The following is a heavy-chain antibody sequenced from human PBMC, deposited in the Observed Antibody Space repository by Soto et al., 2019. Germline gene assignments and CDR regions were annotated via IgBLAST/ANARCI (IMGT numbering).Heavy chain of an antibody. V-gene: IGHV1-18*01. CDR2: ISAYNGNT. D-gene: IGHD1-26*01. CDR3: ARDIPIVGAKNAEYFQH. J-gene: IGHJ1*01. Sequence: GASVKVSCKASGYTFTSYGISLVRQAPGQGLEWMGWISAYNGNTNYAQKLQGRVTMTTDTSTSTAYMELRSLRSDDTAVYYCARDIPIVGAKNAEYFQHWGQGTLVTVSS. CDR1: GYTFTSYG.